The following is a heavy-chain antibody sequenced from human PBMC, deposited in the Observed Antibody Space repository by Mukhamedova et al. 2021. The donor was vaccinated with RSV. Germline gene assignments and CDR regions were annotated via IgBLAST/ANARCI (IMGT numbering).Heavy chain of an antibody. D-gene: IGHD1-26*01. V-gene: IGHV1-2*02. J-gene: IGHJ4*02. CDR3: ARVKIVDFLVGATGEFDY. Sequence: AQKFQGRVTMTRDTSISTAYMELSRLRSDDTAVYYCARVKIVDFLVGATGEFDYWGQGTLVTVSS.